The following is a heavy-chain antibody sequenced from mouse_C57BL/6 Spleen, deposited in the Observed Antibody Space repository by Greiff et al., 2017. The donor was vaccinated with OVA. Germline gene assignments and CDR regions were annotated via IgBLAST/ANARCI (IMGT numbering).Heavy chain of an antibody. V-gene: IGHV5-17*01. J-gene: IGHJ4*01. CDR1: GFTFSDYG. CDR2: ISSGSSTI. CDR3: ARLRHYAMDY. D-gene: IGHD2-4*01. Sequence: EVMLVESGGGLVKPGGSLKLSCAASGFTFSDYGMHWVRQAPEKGLEWVAYISSGSSTIYYADTVKGRFTISRDNAKNTLFLQMTSLRSEDTAMYYCARLRHYAMDYWGQGTSVTVSS.